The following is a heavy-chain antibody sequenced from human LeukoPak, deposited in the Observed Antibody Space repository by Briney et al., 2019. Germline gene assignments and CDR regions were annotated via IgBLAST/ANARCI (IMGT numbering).Heavy chain of an antibody. J-gene: IGHJ4*02. CDR2: IYYGGST. Sequence: PSETLSLTCTVSGGSISSSSYYWGWIRQPPGKGLEWIGSIYYGGSTYYNPSLKSRVTISVDTSKNQFSLKLSSVTAADTAVYYCARRDLGATFDHWGQGTLVTVSS. D-gene: IGHD1-26*01. CDR3: ARRDLGATFDH. V-gene: IGHV4-39*01. CDR1: GGSISSSSYY.